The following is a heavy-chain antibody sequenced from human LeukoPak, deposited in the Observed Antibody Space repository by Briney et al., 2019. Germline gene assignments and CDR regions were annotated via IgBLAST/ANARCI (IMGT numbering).Heavy chain of an antibody. CDR2: IYYTGTT. Sequence: SETLSLTCTVSGASISGYYWSWIRQSPGKGLDWIGLIYYTGTTTYNPSFKSRVTISVGTSKSQFSLRLSSATAADTAVYYCARHAPGHFDFLWGQGTLVTVSS. J-gene: IGHJ4*02. V-gene: IGHV4-59*08. CDR1: GASISGYY. CDR3: ARHAPGHFDFL. D-gene: IGHD3-9*01.